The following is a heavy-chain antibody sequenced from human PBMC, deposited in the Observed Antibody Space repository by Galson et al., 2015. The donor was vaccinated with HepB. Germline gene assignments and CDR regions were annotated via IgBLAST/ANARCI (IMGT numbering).Heavy chain of an antibody. Sequence: SETLSLTCTVSGGSISSSSYYWGWIRQPPGEGLEWIGEINHSGSTNYNPSLKSRVTISVDTSKNQFSLKLSSVTAADTAVYYCARVGSFGVFDYWGQGTLVTVSS. CDR2: INHSGST. V-gene: IGHV4-39*07. J-gene: IGHJ4*02. CDR1: GGSISSSSYY. CDR3: ARVGSFGVFDY. D-gene: IGHD3-3*01.